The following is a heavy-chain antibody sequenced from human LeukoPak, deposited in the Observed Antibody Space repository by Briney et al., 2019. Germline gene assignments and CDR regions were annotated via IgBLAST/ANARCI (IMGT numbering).Heavy chain of an antibody. Sequence: SGGSLRLSCAASGFIFSSYAMSWVRQAPGKGLEWVSVIGGSGATTYYADSVKGRFTISRDNSKNTLYLQMTSLRAEDTAVYYCAKGVYSSSFRGMDVWGQGTTATVSS. CDR2: IGGSGATT. V-gene: IGHV3-23*01. J-gene: IGHJ6*02. CDR3: AKGVYSSSFRGMDV. D-gene: IGHD2-2*01. CDR1: GFIFSSYA.